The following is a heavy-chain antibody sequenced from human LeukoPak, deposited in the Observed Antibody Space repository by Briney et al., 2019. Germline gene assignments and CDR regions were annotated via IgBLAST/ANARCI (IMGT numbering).Heavy chain of an antibody. Sequence: PGGSLRLSCVASRFTFSNAWMSWVRQDPGKGLEWVGRIKSKTDGGTTDYAAPVKGRFTISRDDSKNTLYLQMNSLKTEDTAVYYCAKDLYRITMIVVVSRFDYWGQGTLVTVSS. CDR1: RFTFSNAW. D-gene: IGHD3-22*01. CDR3: AKDLYRITMIVVVSRFDY. CDR2: IKSKTDGGTT. J-gene: IGHJ4*02. V-gene: IGHV3-15*01.